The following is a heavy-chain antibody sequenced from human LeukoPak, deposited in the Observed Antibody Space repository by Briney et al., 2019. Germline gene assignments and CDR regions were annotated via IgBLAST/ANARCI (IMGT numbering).Heavy chain of an antibody. CDR2: ISSSSSTI. D-gene: IGHD3-10*01. CDR1: GFTFSSYS. CDR3: AREEFAYYGSGSYMDV. J-gene: IGHJ6*03. Sequence: GGSLRLSCAASGFTFSSYSMNWVRQAPGKGLEWVSYISSSSSTIYYADSVKGRFTISRDNAKNSLYLQMNSLRAEDTAVYYCAREEFAYYGSGSYMDVWGKGTTVTVSS. V-gene: IGHV3-48*01.